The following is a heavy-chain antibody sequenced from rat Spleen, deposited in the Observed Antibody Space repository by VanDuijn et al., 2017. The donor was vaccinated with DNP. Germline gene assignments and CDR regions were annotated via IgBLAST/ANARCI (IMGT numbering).Heavy chain of an antibody. CDR3: ARLEFGGYTYYFDY. CDR1: GYSITSDY. CDR2: ISNSGTI. V-gene: IGHV3-1*01. J-gene: IGHJ2*01. Sequence: EVQLQESGPGLVKPSQSLSLTCSVTGYSITSDYWGWIRKFPGNKMEWIGHISNSGTITYNPSLKSRISITRDKSRNHFFLQLNSVTTEDTATYYCARLEFGGYTYYFDYWGQGVMVTVSS. D-gene: IGHD1-11*01.